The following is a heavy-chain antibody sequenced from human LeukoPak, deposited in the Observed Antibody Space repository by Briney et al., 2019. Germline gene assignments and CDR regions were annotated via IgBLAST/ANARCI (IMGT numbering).Heavy chain of an antibody. CDR2: IIPIFGAA. CDR3: ARHENLYTPIDY. J-gene: IGHJ4*02. V-gene: IGHV1-69*05. Sequence: VASVKVSCKASGGTFSNHAINWVRQAPGQGLEWMGGIIPIFGAANYAQKFQGRVTMTTDTSTTTANMELRSLRSDDTAVYYCARHENLYTPIDYWGQGTLVTVSS. D-gene: IGHD2-15*01. CDR1: GGTFSNHA.